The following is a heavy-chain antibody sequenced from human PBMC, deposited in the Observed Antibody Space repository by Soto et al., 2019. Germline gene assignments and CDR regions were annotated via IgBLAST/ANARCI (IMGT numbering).Heavy chain of an antibody. Sequence: QVQLQESGPGLLKPSETLSLTCTVSGGSIRSYCWTWIRQPPGEGLEWIGCICNSGSTNYNPSLTSRVTRSVDTQMNQFSLQLSSVTVADTAVYYCAGGGSIVVATRRIMDVWGKGTTVTVSS. D-gene: IGHD3-22*01. CDR3: AGGGSIVVATRRIMDV. V-gene: IGHV4-59*03. J-gene: IGHJ6*03. CDR2: ICNSGST. CDR1: GGSIRSYC.